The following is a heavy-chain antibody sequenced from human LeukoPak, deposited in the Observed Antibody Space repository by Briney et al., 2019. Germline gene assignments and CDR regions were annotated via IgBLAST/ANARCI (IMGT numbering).Heavy chain of an antibody. D-gene: IGHD2-2*01. CDR1: GGSMNNYY. V-gene: IGHV4-59*08. J-gene: IGHJ4*02. CDR3: ARLGSVAMPFDY. CDR2: SYHSGST. Sequence: SQTLSLTCTVSGGSMNNYYWNWIRQPPGKGLEWIGYSYHSGSTNYNPSLKSRVNISVDTSKNQFSLNLSSVTAADTAVYYCARLGSVAMPFDYWGQGTLVTVSS.